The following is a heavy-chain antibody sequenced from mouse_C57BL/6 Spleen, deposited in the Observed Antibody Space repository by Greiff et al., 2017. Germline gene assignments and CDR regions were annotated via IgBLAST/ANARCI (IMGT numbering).Heavy chain of an antibody. Sequence: EVQLQQSGPELVKPGASVKISCKASGYSFTDYNMNWVKQSNGKSLEWIGVINPNYGTTSYNQKFKGKATLTVDQSSSKASMQLNSLTSEDYSVYYCARYSNYEGWFAYWGQGTLVTVSA. J-gene: IGHJ3*01. CDR3: ARYSNYEGWFAY. V-gene: IGHV1-39*01. D-gene: IGHD2-5*01. CDR1: GYSFTDYN. CDR2: INPNYGTT.